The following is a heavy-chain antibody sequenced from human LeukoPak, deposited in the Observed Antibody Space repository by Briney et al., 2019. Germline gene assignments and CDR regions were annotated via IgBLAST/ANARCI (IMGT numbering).Heavy chain of an antibody. V-gene: IGHV4-61*01. CDR3: ARDQISGRHFDY. Sequence: SETLSLTCTVSGGSISSGSYYWSWIRQPPGKGLAWIGYIYYSGSTNYNPSLKSRVTISVDTSKNQFSLKLSSVTAADTAVYYCARDQISGRHFDYWGQGTLVTVSS. CDR1: GGSISSGSYY. CDR2: IYYSGST. D-gene: IGHD1-26*01. J-gene: IGHJ4*02.